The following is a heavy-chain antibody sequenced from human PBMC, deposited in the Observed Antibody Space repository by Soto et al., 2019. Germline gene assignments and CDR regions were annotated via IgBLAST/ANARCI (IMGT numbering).Heavy chain of an antibody. D-gene: IGHD2-2*01. V-gene: IGHV5-51*01. CDR1: GYSCTSYW. CDR3: TTDTAVPAATSWDYYYYGMDV. J-gene: IGHJ6*02. Sequence: PVESMKISCKGSGYSCTSYWIGWVRQMPGKGLECIGIIYPGDSDTRYSPSSQGQVTISADKSISTAYLQMNSLKTEDTAVYYCTTDTAVPAATSWDYYYYGMDVWGQGTTVTVSS. CDR2: IYPGDSDT.